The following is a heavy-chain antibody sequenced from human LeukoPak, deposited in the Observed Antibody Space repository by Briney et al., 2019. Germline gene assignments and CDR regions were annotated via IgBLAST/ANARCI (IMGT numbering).Heavy chain of an antibody. CDR1: GDTLTELS. V-gene: IGHV1-24*01. CDR2: FDPEDGET. Sequence: ASVKVSCKVSGDTLTELSMHWVRQAPGKGLEWMGGFDPEDGETIYAQKFQGRVTMTEDTSTDTAYMELSSLRSEGTAVYYCATWSGYYTIGFDYWGQGTLVTVSS. J-gene: IGHJ4*02. CDR3: ATWSGYYTIGFDY. D-gene: IGHD3-3*01.